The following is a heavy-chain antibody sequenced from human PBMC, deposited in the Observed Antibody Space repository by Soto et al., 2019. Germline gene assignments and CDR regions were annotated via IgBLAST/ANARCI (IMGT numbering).Heavy chain of an antibody. J-gene: IGHJ6*02. CDR2: IYDSGST. V-gene: IGHV4-59*01. D-gene: IGHD3-22*01. CDR1: GGSINNYY. Sequence: SETLSLTCTVSGGSINNYYWSWIRQPPGKGLEWIGYIYDSGSTNYNPSLKSRVTISVDTSKNQFSLKLSSVTAADTAVYYCARDLRDYDSSGYYYLHYYYGMDVWGQGTTVTVSS. CDR3: ARDLRDYDSSGYYYLHYYYGMDV.